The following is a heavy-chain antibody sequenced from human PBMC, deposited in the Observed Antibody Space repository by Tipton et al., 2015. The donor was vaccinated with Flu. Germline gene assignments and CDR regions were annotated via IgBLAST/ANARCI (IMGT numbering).Heavy chain of an antibody. Sequence: AVSGFTFSRYGISWVRQAPGKGLEWVSGFSASGRTTYFADSVKGRFTISRDNFRNTLFLQMNGLRAEDTAVYYCAKVIPELVAGLDYWGQGTLVTVSS. CDR3: AKVIPELVAGLDY. CDR1: GFTFSRYG. D-gene: IGHD6-19*01. V-gene: IGHV3-23*01. CDR2: FSASGRTT. J-gene: IGHJ4*02.